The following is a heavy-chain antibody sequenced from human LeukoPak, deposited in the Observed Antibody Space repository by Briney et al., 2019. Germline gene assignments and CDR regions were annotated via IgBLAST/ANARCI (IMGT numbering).Heavy chain of an antibody. CDR2: IRSKAYGGTT. D-gene: IGHD1-26*01. Sequence: PGGSLRLSYTASGFTFSDYAMSWFRQAPGKGLEWVGFIRSKAYGGTTEYAASVKGRFTISRDDSKSIAYLQMNSLKTEDTAVYYCTREGVGATWVDYWGQGTLVTVSS. CDR1: GFTFSDYA. J-gene: IGHJ4*02. CDR3: TREGVGATWVDY. V-gene: IGHV3-49*03.